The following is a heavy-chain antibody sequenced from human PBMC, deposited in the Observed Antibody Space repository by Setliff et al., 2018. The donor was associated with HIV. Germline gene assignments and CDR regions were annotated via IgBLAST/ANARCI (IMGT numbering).Heavy chain of an antibody. J-gene: IGHJ4*02. CDR2: VYHTGIS. CDR1: GGSFSDYY. V-gene: IGHV4-34*01. D-gene: IGHD3-3*01. CDR3: ARGGGFWSGQLDY. Sequence: SETLSLTCAVYGGSFSDYYWTWIRQSPGRGLEWIGEVYHTGISNFNPSLKSRVTIPVDTPRKQFSLKLTSVTAADTAVYYCARGGGFWSGQLDYWAQGTLVTVSS.